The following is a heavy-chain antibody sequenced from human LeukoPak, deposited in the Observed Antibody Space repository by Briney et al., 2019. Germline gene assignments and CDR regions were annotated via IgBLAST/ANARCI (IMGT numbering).Heavy chain of an antibody. D-gene: IGHD3-16*01. CDR3: ARNIQGGYGMDV. CDR1: DGSISSSNW. Sequence: PSETLSLTCAVSDGSISSSNWWSWVRQPPGKGLEWIGEIYLSGSTNYNPSLTSRVTISVDTSKNQFSLKLSSVTAADTAVYYCARNIQGGYGMDVWGQGTTVTVSS. CDR2: IYLSGST. J-gene: IGHJ6*02. V-gene: IGHV4-4*02.